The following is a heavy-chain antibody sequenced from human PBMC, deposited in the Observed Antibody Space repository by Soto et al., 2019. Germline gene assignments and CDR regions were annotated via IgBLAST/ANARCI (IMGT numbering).Heavy chain of an antibody. J-gene: IGHJ4*02. CDR3: ARGRWELPY. D-gene: IGHD3-10*01. CDR2: ADSGGHR. V-gene: IGHV4-59*01. Sequence: NLSETLSLTCSVSGGSISNFYWTWVRQSVERKLEYIGFADSGGHRDYNPSLESRATISIDKSKKQVSLRLRSVTAADTAVYYCARGRWELPYWGQGTLVTVSS. CDR1: GGSISNFY.